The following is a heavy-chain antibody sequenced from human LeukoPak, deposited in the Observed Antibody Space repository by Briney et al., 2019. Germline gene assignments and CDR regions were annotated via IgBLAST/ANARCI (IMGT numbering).Heavy chain of an antibody. J-gene: IGHJ4*02. CDR1: GGTFSSYA. V-gene: IGHV1-2*02. CDR2: INPNSGGT. Sequence: ASVKVSCKASGGTFSSYAISWVRQAPGQGLEWMGWINPNSGGTNYAQKFQGRVTMTRDTSISTAYMELSRLRSDDTAVYYCARDRAGWQAFDYCGQGTLVTVSS. CDR3: ARDRAGWQAFDY. D-gene: IGHD5-24*01.